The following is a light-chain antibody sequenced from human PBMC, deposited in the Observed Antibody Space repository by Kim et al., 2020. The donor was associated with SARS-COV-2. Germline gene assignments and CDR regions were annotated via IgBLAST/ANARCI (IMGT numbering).Light chain of an antibody. CDR2: WAS. CDR1: QSLLNGSNKKNY. Sequence: ATINCKSSQSLLNGSNKKNYLGLYQQKPGQPPKLLIYWASTRESGVPDRFSGSGSGTDFTLTITSLQAEDVAIYYCLQYYSTPRTFGQGTKVDIK. V-gene: IGKV4-1*01. CDR3: LQYYSTPRT. J-gene: IGKJ1*01.